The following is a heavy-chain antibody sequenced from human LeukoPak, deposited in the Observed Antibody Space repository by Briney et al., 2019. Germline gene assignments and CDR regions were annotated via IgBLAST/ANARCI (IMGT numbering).Heavy chain of an antibody. CDR1: GFTFSSYA. Sequence: GGSLRLSCAASGFTFSSYAMTWVRQAPGKGLEWVSGISGSGGNTYYTDSVRSRLSISRDNSKNTLYLQMNSLRAEDTAVYYCARDRRAPYYGFRSGYIDHYYMDVWGKGTTVTVSS. CDR2: ISGSGGNT. D-gene: IGHD3-3*01. CDR3: ARDRRAPYYGFRSGYIDHYYMDV. J-gene: IGHJ6*03. V-gene: IGHV3-23*01.